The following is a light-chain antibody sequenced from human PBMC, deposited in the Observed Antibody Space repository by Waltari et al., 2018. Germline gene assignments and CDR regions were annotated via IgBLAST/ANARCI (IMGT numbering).Light chain of an antibody. CDR2: DAS. Sequence: EIVLTQSPATLSLSPGERATLSCRASQSVSSYLAWYQQKPGQAPRLLIYDASNRATGIPARFSGSGSGTDFTFTTSSLEPEDFAVYYCQQRSNWPPGGTFGQGTKVEIK. CDR1: QSVSSY. J-gene: IGKJ1*01. CDR3: QQRSNWPPGGT. V-gene: IGKV3-11*01.